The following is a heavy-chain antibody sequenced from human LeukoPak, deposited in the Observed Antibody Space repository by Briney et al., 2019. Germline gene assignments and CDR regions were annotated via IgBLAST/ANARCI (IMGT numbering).Heavy chain of an antibody. D-gene: IGHD2-2*01. J-gene: IGHJ4*02. CDR2: ISTTSTYI. CDR1: GFAFSSYN. CDR3: ARAGTCSSTSCDGGIEY. Sequence: GGSLRLSCAASGFAFSSYNMKWVRQAPGKGLEWVSFISTTSTYIYYADSVKGRYTVSRDNSKNLLYLQMDSLRVEDTAVYYCARAGTCSSTSCDGGIEYWGQGTLVTVSS. V-gene: IGHV3-21*06.